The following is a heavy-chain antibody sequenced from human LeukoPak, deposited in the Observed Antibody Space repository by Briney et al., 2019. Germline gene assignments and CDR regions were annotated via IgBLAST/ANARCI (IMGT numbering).Heavy chain of an antibody. Sequence: ASVKVSCKASGYTFTSYYMHWVRQAPGQGLEWMGIINPSGGSTSYAQKFQGRVAMTRDTSTSTVYMELSSLRTEDTPVYYCTRDNMDSSGYSNAFDIWGQGTMPTLSS. CDR2: INPSGGST. CDR1: GYTFTSYY. V-gene: IGHV1-46*01. J-gene: IGHJ3*02. D-gene: IGHD3-22*01. CDR3: TRDNMDSSGYSNAFDI.